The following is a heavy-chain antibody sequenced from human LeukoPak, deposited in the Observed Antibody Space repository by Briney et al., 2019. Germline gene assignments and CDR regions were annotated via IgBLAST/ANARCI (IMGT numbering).Heavy chain of an antibody. Sequence: PGGSLRLSCAASGLTFSSYGMHWVRQAPGKGLEWVAVIWYDGSNKYYADSVKGRFTISRDNSKNTLYLQMNSLRAEDTAVYYCARDGGGYCSGGSCYSGWFDPWGQGTLVTVSS. D-gene: IGHD2-15*01. CDR3: ARDGGGYCSGGSCYSGWFDP. CDR1: GLTFSSYG. CDR2: IWYDGSNK. V-gene: IGHV3-33*01. J-gene: IGHJ5*02.